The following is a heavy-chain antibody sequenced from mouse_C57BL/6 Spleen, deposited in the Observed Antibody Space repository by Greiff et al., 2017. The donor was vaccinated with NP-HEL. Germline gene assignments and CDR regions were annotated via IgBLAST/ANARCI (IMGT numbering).Heavy chain of an antibody. D-gene: IGHD2-2*01. Sequence: VQLQQPGAELVKPGASVTLSCKASGYTFTSYWMHWVKPRPGQGLEWIGMIHPNSGSTNYNEKFKSRATLTVDKSSSTAYMQLSSLTSEDSAVYYCARSGGYDPLYYAMDYWGQGTSVTVSS. V-gene: IGHV1-64*01. CDR3: ARSGGYDPLYYAMDY. CDR1: GYTFTSYW. CDR2: IHPNSGST. J-gene: IGHJ4*01.